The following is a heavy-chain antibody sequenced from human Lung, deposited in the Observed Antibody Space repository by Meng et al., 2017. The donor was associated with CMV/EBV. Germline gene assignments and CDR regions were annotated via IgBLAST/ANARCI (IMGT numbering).Heavy chain of an antibody. CDR2: INPNSGGT. CDR1: GYTFTGYY. Sequence: ASVXVSCKASGYTFTGYYMHWVRQAPGQGLEWMGWINPNSGGTNYAQKFQGRVTMTRDTSISTAYMELSRLRSDDTAVYYCARDRLRFLEWSYGMDVWGQGXTVTVSS. J-gene: IGHJ6*02. D-gene: IGHD3-3*01. V-gene: IGHV1-2*02. CDR3: ARDRLRFLEWSYGMDV.